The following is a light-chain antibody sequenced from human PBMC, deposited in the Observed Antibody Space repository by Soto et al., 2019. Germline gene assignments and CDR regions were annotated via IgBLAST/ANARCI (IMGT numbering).Light chain of an antibody. V-gene: IGKV3-20*01. CDR1: QSVPSDW. J-gene: IGKJ2*01. CDR2: GAS. Sequence: EIVLTQSPGTLSMSPGERATLSCRASQSVPSDWLAWYRHKPGQAPRLLIYGASSRATGVPDWVSGSGSGTDFTLTNNRLESEDFAVYYCQQYGNFPYTFGLGTKLEIK. CDR3: QQYGNFPYT.